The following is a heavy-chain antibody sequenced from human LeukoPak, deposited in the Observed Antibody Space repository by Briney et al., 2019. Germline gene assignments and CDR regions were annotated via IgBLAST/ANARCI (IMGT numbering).Heavy chain of an antibody. CDR3: VKDRGYGSRGGAFDI. CDR1: GFTFSSYV. CDR2: ISSNGGST. D-gene: IGHD3-10*01. Sequence: GGSLRLSCSASGFTFSSYVMHWVRQAPGKGLEYVSAISSNGGSTYYADSEKGRFTISRDNSKNTLYLQMSSLRAEDTAVYYCVKDRGYGSRGGAFDIWGQGTMVTVSS. J-gene: IGHJ3*02. V-gene: IGHV3-64D*06.